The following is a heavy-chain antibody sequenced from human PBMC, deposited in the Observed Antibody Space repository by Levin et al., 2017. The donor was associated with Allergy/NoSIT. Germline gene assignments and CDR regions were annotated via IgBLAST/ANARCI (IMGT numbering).Heavy chain of an antibody. D-gene: IGHD5-12*01. CDR2: IYYSGST. CDR3: ARRPRLQENFDY. J-gene: IGHJ4*02. Sequence: SETLSLTCTVSGGSISSSSYYWGWIRQPPGKGLEWIGSIYYSGSTYYNPSLKSRVSISVDTSKNQFSLKLSSVTAADTSVYYCARRPRLQENFDYWGQGTLVTVSS. CDR1: GGSISSSSYY. V-gene: IGHV4-39*01.